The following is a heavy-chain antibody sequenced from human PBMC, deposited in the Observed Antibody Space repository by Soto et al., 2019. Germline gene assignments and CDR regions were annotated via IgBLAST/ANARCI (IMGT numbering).Heavy chain of an antibody. CDR1: GGSISSGGYY. D-gene: IGHD6-13*01. CDR2: IYYSGST. Sequence: SETLSLTCTVSGGSISSGGYYWSWIRQHPGKGLEWIGYIYYSGSTYYNPSLKGRVTISVDTSKNQFSLKLSSVTAADTAVYYCASSPIAAAGIVDYWGQGTLVTVSS. V-gene: IGHV4-31*03. J-gene: IGHJ4*02. CDR3: ASSPIAAAGIVDY.